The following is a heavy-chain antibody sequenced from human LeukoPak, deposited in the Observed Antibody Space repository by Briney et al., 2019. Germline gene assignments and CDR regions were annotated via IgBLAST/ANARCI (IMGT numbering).Heavy chain of an antibody. J-gene: IGHJ3*02. D-gene: IGHD2-2*01. CDR1: GGSISSYY. CDR2: IYYSVST. Sequence: PETLSLTCTVSGGSISSYYWSWVRQRPGEGREWIGYIYYSVSTNYNPSLTSRVTISVDSSKNQFSLKLSSVTAADTAVYYCARPDSTGAFDIWGQGTMVTVSS. V-gene: IGHV4-59*08. CDR3: ARPDSTGAFDI.